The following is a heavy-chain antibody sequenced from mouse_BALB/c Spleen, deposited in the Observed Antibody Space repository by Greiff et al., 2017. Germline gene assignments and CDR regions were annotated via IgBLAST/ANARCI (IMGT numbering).Heavy chain of an antibody. CDR1: GYSITSDYA. CDR2: ISYSGST. J-gene: IGHJ4*01. V-gene: IGHV3-2*02. D-gene: IGHD1-1*01. CDR3: ARSLYGREPYYAMDY. Sequence: EVQLQQSGPGLVKPSQSLSLTCTVTGYSITSDYAWNWIRQFPGNKLEWMGYISYSGSTSYNPSLKSRISITRDTSKNQFFLQLNSVTTEDTATYYCARSLYGREPYYAMDYWGQGTSVTVSS.